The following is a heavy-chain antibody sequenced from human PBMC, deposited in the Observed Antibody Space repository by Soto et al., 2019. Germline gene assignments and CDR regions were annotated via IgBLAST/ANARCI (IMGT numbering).Heavy chain of an antibody. V-gene: IGHV1-58*01. CDR1: GFTFTSSA. CDR3: AADRALEWLLPPSHRGSDYYYYGMDV. Sequence: ASVKVSCKASGFTFTSSAVQWVRQARGQRLEWRGWIVVGSGNTNYAQKFQERVTITRDMSTSTAYMELSSLRSEDTAVYYCAADRALEWLLPPSHRGSDYYYYGMDVWGQGTTVTVSS. CDR2: IVVGSGNT. D-gene: IGHD3-3*01. J-gene: IGHJ6*02.